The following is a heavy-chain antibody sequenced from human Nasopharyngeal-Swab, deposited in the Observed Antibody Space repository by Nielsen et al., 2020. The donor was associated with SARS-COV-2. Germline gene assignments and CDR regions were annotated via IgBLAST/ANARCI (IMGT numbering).Heavy chain of an antibody. CDR1: GGSISSGGYS. CDR2: IYHSGST. V-gene: IGHV4-30-2*01. J-gene: IGHJ6*02. Sequence: SCAVSGGSISSGGYSWSWIRPPPGKGLEWIGYIYHSGSTYYNPSLKSRVTISVDRSKNQFSLKLSSVTAADTAVYYCARVSRYSSSWQYYYGMDVWGQGTTVTVSS. CDR3: ARVSRYSSSWQYYYGMDV. D-gene: IGHD6-13*01.